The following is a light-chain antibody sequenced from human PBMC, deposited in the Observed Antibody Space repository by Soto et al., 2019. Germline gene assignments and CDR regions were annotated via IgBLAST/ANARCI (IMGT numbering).Light chain of an antibody. Sequence: EIVLTQSPGTLSLSPGERATLSCTTSQSISGSYLAWYQQKPGQAPRVVIYGVSRRATGIPDRFSGSGSGTDFTLTISRLEPEEFAVDYCQQYDNSPLTFGGGTKVEVK. CDR2: GVS. CDR3: QQYDNSPLT. CDR1: QSISGSY. V-gene: IGKV3-20*01. J-gene: IGKJ4*01.